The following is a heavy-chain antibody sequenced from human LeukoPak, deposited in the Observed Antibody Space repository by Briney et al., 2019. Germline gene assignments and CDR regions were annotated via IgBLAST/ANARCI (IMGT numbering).Heavy chain of an antibody. CDR2: TSYDGSKK. Sequence: GGSLRLSCAASGFTFSNYGMHWVRQAPGKGLEWVAVTSYDGSKKHYADSVKGRFTISRDNSKTTLYLQMNSLRAEDTAVYYCAKDPGGSYYNSYYMDVWGKGTTVTVSS. CDR1: GFTFSNYG. D-gene: IGHD3-10*01. CDR3: AKDPGGSYYNSYYMDV. J-gene: IGHJ6*03. V-gene: IGHV3-30*18.